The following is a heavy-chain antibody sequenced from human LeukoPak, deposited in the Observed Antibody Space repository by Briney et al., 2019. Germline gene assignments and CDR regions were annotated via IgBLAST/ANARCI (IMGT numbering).Heavy chain of an antibody. D-gene: IGHD3-10*01. J-gene: IGHJ6*02. CDR2: IYYSGST. V-gene: IGHV4-59*01. CDR3: ARASYYGNGMDV. CDR1: GGSISSYY. Sequence: SETLSLTCTVAGGSISSYYWSWIRQPPGKGLEWIGYIYYSGSTNYNPSLKSRVTMSVDMSKNQFSLRLNSLTAADTAVYYCARASYYGNGMDVWGQGTTVSVSS.